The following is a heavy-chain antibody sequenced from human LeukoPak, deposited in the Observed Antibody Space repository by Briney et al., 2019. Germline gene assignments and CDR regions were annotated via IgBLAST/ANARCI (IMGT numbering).Heavy chain of an antibody. D-gene: IGHD6-19*01. CDR1: GFTFSSYG. CDR2: IWYDGSNK. J-gene: IGHJ6*02. Sequence: PGGSLRLSCAASGFTFSSYGMHWVRQAPGKGLEWVAVIWYDGSNKYYADSVKGRFTISRDNSKNTLYLQMNSLRAEDTAVYYCARDLESSGWLPNYYYYYGMDVWGQGTTVTVSS. V-gene: IGHV3-33*01. CDR3: ARDLESSGWLPNYYYYYGMDV.